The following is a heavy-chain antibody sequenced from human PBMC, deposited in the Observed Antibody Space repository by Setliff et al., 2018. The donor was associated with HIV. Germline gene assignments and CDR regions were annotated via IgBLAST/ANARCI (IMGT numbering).Heavy chain of an antibody. V-gene: IGHV4-4*07. CDR2: VHNSAGS. J-gene: IGHJ3*02. CDR3: ARDRIEVLADSPHDVFDI. D-gene: IGHD3-22*01. CDR1: GDSVSGYY. Sequence: SETLSLTCAVSGDSVSGYYWSWIRQPAGRGLEWIGRVHNSAGSNYNPSLKSRVTMSVDTAKNQLSLKLTAVSAADTAVYYCARDRIEVLADSPHDVFDIWGRGVMVTVSS.